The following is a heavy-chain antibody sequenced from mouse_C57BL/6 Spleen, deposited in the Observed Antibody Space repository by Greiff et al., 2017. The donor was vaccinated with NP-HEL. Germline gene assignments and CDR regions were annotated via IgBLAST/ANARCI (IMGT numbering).Heavy chain of an antibody. Sequence: QVQLQQPGAELARPGASVKLSCKASGYTFTSYGISWVKQRTGQGLEWIGEIYPRSGNTYYNEKFTGKATLTADNSSSTASMELRSLTSDDSAVFDCARGDCSSCAWFAYWGQGTLVTVSA. V-gene: IGHV1-81*01. CDR1: GYTFTSYG. J-gene: IGHJ3*01. D-gene: IGHD1-1*01. CDR3: ARGDCSSCAWFAY. CDR2: IYPRSGNT.